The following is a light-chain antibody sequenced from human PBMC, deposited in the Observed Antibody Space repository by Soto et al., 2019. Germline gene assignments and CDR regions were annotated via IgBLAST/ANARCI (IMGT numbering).Light chain of an antibody. CDR3: QSYDSSLSV. CDR1: SSNIGAGYD. V-gene: IGLV1-40*01. J-gene: IGLJ1*01. Sequence: QAVVTQPPSVSGAPGQRVTISCTGSSSNIGAGYDVHWYQQLPGTAPKLLIYGNNFRPSGVPDRFSGSKSGTSASLAITGIQAEDEADYYCQSYDSSLSVFGTGTKVTVL. CDR2: GNN.